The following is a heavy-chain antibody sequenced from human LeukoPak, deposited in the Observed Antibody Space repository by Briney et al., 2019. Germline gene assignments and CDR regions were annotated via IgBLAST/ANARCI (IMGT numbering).Heavy chain of an antibody. J-gene: IGHJ4*02. CDR1: GFTFSSYG. Sequence: GGSLRLSCAASGFTFSSYGTHWVRQAPGKGLEWVAFIRYDGSNKYYADSVKGRFTISTDNSKNTLYLQMNSLRAEDTAVYYCAKGDFSGSFQTGFDYWGQGTLVTVSS. CDR3: AKGDFSGSFQTGFDY. CDR2: IRYDGSNK. V-gene: IGHV3-30*02. D-gene: IGHD1-26*01.